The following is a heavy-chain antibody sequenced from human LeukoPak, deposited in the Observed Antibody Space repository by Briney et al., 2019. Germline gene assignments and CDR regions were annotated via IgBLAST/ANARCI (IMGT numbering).Heavy chain of an antibody. D-gene: IGHD3-9*01. CDR3: ARGDYDVSTGEYWFDP. Sequence: ASVTDSCVASGYTLTNYYMHWVRQAPGRGREGVGLINSSGGGTSYTQKLQGRGTMTRDTYTNTVYMELSNLSSEDTAVYSCARGDYDVSTGEYWFDPWGQGTMVTVSS. CDR1: GYTLTNYY. J-gene: IGHJ5*02. V-gene: IGHV1-46*01. CDR2: INSSGGGT.